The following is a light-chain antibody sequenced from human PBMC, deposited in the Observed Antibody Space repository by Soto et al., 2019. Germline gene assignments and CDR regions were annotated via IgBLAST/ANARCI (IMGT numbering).Light chain of an antibody. J-gene: IGKJ5*01. CDR2: DAS. CDR1: QSVSSY. V-gene: IGKV3-11*01. CDR3: QQRSKWPIT. Sequence: EIVLTQSPATLSLSPGERATLSCRASQSVSSYLAWYQQKPGQAPRLFFYDASSRATGIPARFSGSGSGTDFTLTISSLEPEDFAVYYCQQRSKWPITFGQGTRLEI.